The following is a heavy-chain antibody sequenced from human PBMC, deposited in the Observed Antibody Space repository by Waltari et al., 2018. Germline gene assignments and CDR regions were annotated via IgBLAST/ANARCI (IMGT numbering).Heavy chain of an antibody. CDR3: ARLGGLWFGEFGTDY. J-gene: IGHJ4*02. CDR2: INHSGST. V-gene: IGHV4-34*01. D-gene: IGHD3-10*01. Sequence: QVQLQQWGAGLLKPSETLSLTCAVYGGSFSGYYWSWIRQPPGKGLEWIGEINHSGSTNYNPSLKSRVTISLDTSKNQFSLKLSSVTAADTAVYYCARLGGLWFGEFGTDYWGQGTLVTVSS. CDR1: GGSFSGYY.